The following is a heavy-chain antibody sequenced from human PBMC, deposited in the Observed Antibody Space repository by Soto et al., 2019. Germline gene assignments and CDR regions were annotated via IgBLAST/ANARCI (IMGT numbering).Heavy chain of an antibody. Sequence: AQLVESGGGLVQPGGSLRLSCAASGFTFSNYWMHWVRQVPGQGPVWVSRVNRDGSRTDYADSVRGRFTIFRDNARNTLYLQMNSLRAEDTAMYYCARDLGGAGSYWGQGTLVTVSS. CDR1: GFTFSNYW. J-gene: IGHJ4*02. CDR2: VNRDGSRT. D-gene: IGHD1-26*01. CDR3: ARDLGGAGSY. V-gene: IGHV3-74*01.